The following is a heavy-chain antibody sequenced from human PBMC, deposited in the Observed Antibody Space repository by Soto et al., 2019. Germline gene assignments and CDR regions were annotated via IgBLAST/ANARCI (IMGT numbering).Heavy chain of an antibody. Sequence: QVQLQESGPGLVKPSGTLSLTCAVSGGSISSSNWWSWVRQPPGKGLEWIGEIYHSGSTNYNPSLKSRVTISVDKAKHQVSLKLSSVTAADTAVYYCARLDPYSSGWYRLGWGQGTLVTVSS. J-gene: IGHJ4*02. D-gene: IGHD6-19*01. CDR2: IYHSGST. CDR3: ARLDPYSSGWYRLG. CDR1: GGSISSSNW. V-gene: IGHV4-4*02.